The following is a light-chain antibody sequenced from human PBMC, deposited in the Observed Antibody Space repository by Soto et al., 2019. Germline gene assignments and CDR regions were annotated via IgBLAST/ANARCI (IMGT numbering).Light chain of an antibody. CDR1: QSISTS. Sequence: EIVMTQSPATLSVSPGERATLSCRASQSISTSLAWYQQKPGQAPRLLIYDVSTRATGVPGRFSGGGSGTELTLTISGLQSEDFAVYYCQQYNNWPPLTFGGGTKLEVK. CDR2: DVS. CDR3: QQYNNWPPLT. J-gene: IGKJ4*01. V-gene: IGKV3-15*01.